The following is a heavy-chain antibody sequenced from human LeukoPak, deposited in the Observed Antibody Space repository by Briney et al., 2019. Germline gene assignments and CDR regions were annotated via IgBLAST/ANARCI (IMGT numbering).Heavy chain of an antibody. Sequence: SGPTLVNPTQTLTLTCTFSGFSLSTSGVGVAWIRQPPGKVLERLALIYWDDNKRYSPSLKSRLTITKDTSKNQVVLTMTNMDPMDTATYYCARRLSGPLDYWGQGTLVTVSS. D-gene: IGHD6-19*01. CDR1: GFSLSTSGVG. CDR3: ARRLSGPLDY. V-gene: IGHV2-5*02. CDR2: IYWDDNK. J-gene: IGHJ4*02.